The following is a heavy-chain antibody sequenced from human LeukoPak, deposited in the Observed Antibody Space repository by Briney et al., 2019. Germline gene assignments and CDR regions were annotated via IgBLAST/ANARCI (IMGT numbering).Heavy chain of an antibody. J-gene: IGHJ5*02. V-gene: IGHV4-61*02. CDR2: IYTSGST. CDR3: ARALNPPVLMVYDGAWFDP. D-gene: IGHD2-8*01. Sequence: PSQTLSLTGTVSGGSISSGSYYWSWIRQPAGKGLEWIGRIYTSGSTNYNPSLKSRVTISVDTSKNQFSLKLSSVTAADTAVYYCARALNPPVLMVYDGAWFDPWGQGTLVTVSS. CDR1: GGSISSGSYY.